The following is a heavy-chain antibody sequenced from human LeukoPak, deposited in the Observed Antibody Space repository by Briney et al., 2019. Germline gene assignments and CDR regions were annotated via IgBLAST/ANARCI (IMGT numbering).Heavy chain of an antibody. V-gene: IGHV3-23*01. D-gene: IGHD2-21*01. J-gene: IGHJ4*02. CDR2: IYENGGTA. CDR3: AKDFRIGYSAHFDY. CDR1: GFTFRSHA. Sequence: GGSLRLSCVGSGFTFRSHAMSWVRQAPEKGLEFVSGIYENGGTAYYADSVKGRFSISRDNSKNTLYLQMDSLRGEDTAVYYCAKDFRIGYSAHFDYWGQGALVTVSS.